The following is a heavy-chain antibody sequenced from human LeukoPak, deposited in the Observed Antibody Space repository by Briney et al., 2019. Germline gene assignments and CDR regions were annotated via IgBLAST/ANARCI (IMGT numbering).Heavy chain of an antibody. CDR3: ARRLTQYDCFDP. Sequence: SQTLSLTCAISGDSVSSNSVTWNWIRQSPSRGLEWLGRTYYRSTWYNDYAVSVRGRITVNPDTPKNQFSLHLDSVTPEDTAVYYCARRLTQYDCFDPWGQGILVTVSS. CDR2: TYYRSTWYN. CDR1: GDSVSSNSVT. D-gene: IGHD2-2*01. J-gene: IGHJ5*02. V-gene: IGHV6-1*01.